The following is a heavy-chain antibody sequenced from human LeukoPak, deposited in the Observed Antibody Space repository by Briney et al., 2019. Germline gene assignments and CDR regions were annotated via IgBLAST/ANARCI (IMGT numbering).Heavy chain of an antibody. Sequence: GGSLRLSCAASGFTVSSNYMTWVRQAPGKGLEWVSVIYSGGITYYADSVEGRFTISRDNSKNTLYLQMSSLGAEDTAVYYCATHSSSIDHWGQGTLVTVSS. CDR3: ATHSSSIDH. D-gene: IGHD6-6*01. V-gene: IGHV3-53*01. J-gene: IGHJ5*02. CDR1: GFTVSSNY. CDR2: IYSGGIT.